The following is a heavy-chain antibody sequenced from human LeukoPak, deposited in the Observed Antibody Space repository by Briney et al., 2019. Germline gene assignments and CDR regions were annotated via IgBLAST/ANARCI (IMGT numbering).Heavy chain of an antibody. D-gene: IGHD4-17*01. CDR2: IFYSGST. J-gene: IGHJ4*02. CDR3: ARGPTRYYFDC. Sequence: SETLSLTSTVSSGSISSYYWSWIRQPPGKGLEWIGYIFYSGSTNYNPSLKSRVTISVDTSKNQFSLGLSSVTAADTAVYYCARGPTRYYFDCWGQGTLVTVSS. V-gene: IGHV4-59*01. CDR1: SGSISSYY.